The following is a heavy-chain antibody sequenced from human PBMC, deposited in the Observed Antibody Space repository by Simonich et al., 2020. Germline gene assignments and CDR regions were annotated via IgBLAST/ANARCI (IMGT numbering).Heavy chain of an antibody. J-gene: IGHJ6*03. Sequence: EVQLVESGVGLVQPGGSLRLSCAASGFTFSSYWMGWVRQAPGRRLECVANIKQDGSEKYYVDSVKGRFTISRDNAKNSLYLQMNSLRAEDTAVYYCARDGLGTAYYYYMDVWGKGTTVTVSS. CDR2: IKQDGSEK. V-gene: IGHV3-7*01. D-gene: IGHD7-27*01. CDR3: ARDGLGTAYYYYMDV. CDR1: GFTFSSYW.